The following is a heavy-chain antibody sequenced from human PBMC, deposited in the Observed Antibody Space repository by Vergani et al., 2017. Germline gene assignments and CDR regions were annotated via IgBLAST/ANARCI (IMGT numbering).Heavy chain of an antibody. V-gene: IGHV1-18*01. J-gene: IGHJ3*02. Sequence: QVHLVQSGAEVKKPGASVKVSCTASGYTFTNYGISWMRQAPVQGLEWMGWISAYNDNTNYAQKVQGRVTMTPDTSTSTAYMELRSLRSDDTAVYYCAREKGSGGILWLDAFDIWGQGTMVSVSS. D-gene: IGHD2-21*01. CDR2: ISAYNDNT. CDR1: GYTFTNYG. CDR3: AREKGSGGILWLDAFDI.